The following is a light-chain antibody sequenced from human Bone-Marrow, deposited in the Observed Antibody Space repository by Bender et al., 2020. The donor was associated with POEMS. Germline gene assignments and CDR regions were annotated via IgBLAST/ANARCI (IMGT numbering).Light chain of an antibody. Sequence: TQPPSVSVSPGQTASITCSGDDLGDKYVAWYQQKPSQSPVLVIYQDTKRPSGIPERFSGSNSGNTATLTISGTQAMDEADYYCQAWDTYSVIFGGGTKLTVL. CDR1: DLGDKY. CDR3: QAWDTYSVI. CDR2: QDT. V-gene: IGLV3-1*01. J-gene: IGLJ2*01.